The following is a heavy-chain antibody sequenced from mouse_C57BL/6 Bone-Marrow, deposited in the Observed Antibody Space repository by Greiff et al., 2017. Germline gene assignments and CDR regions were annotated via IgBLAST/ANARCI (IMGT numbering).Heavy chain of an antibody. CDR3: AREESYYGSRVWYIDV. V-gene: IGHV3-6*01. J-gene: IGHJ1*03. CDR1: GYSITSGYY. Sequence: EVQLQQSGPGLVNPSQSLSLTCSVTGYSITSGYYWNWIRPFPGNKLEWMCYISYDGSNTYNPSLKNLISITRDTSTNQFFLMLSSVTTEDTVTYYCAREESYYGSRVWYIDVWGTGTTVTVSS. D-gene: IGHD1-1*01. CDR2: ISYDGSN.